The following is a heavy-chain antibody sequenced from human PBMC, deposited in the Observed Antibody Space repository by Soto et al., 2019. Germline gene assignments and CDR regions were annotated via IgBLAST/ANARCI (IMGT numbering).Heavy chain of an antibody. CDR1: GGSVSSGSYY. Sequence: PSETLSLTCTVSGGSVSSGSYYWSWIRQPPGKGLEWIGYIYYSGSTNYNPSLKSRVTISVDTSKNQFSLKLSSVTAADTAVYYCARADLGKFDLRSLDPWGQGTLVTVSS. V-gene: IGHV4-61*01. CDR3: ARADLGKFDLRSLDP. J-gene: IGHJ5*02. CDR2: IYYSGST. D-gene: IGHD3-9*01.